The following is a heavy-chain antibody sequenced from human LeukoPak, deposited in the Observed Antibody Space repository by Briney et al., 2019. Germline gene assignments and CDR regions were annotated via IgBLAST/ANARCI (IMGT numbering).Heavy chain of an antibody. CDR2: IIPIFGTA. CDR3: ARDTYYYDSDWYFDL. J-gene: IGHJ2*01. V-gene: IGHV1-69*13. D-gene: IGHD3-22*01. CDR1: GGTFSSYA. Sequence: ASVTVSCTASGGTFSSYAISWVRQAPGQGLEWMGGIIPIFGTANYAQKFQGRVTITADESTSTAYMELSSLRSEDTAVYYCARDTYYYDSDWYFDLWGRGTLVTVSS.